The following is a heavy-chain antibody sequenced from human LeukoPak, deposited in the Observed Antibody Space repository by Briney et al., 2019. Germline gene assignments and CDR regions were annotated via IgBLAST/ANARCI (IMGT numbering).Heavy chain of an antibody. CDR3: ASQYDFWSGYRIGWFDP. CDR1: GYTFTGYY. V-gene: IGHV1-2*02. D-gene: IGHD3-3*01. Sequence: ASVKVSCKASGYTFTGYYMHWVRQAPGQGLEWMGWINPNSGGTNYAQKFQGRVTMTRDTSNSTAYMELSRLRSDDTAVYYCASQYDFWSGYRIGWFDPWGQGTLVTVSS. J-gene: IGHJ5*02. CDR2: INPNSGGT.